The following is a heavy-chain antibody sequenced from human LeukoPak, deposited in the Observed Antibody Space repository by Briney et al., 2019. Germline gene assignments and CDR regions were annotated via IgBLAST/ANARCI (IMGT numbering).Heavy chain of an antibody. CDR3: AEGQRYCSGGSCQGSFDY. Sequence: GGSLRLSCAASGFTFSSYGMSWVRQAPGKGLEWVSAISGSGGSTYYADSVKGRFTISRDNSKNTLYLQMNSLRAEDTAVYYCAEGQRYCSGGSCQGSFDYWGQGTLVTVSS. CDR1: GFTFSSYG. J-gene: IGHJ4*02. D-gene: IGHD2-15*01. CDR2: ISGSGGST. V-gene: IGHV3-23*01.